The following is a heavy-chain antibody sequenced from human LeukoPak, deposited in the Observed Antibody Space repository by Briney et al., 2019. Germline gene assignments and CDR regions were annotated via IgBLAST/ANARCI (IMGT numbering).Heavy chain of an antibody. J-gene: IGHJ3*02. V-gene: IGHV4-34*01. CDR1: GGSFSDYY. D-gene: IGHD7-27*01. CDR2: INHSGST. CDR3: AWGHAFDI. Sequence: SETLSLTCAVYGGSFSDYYWTWIRQPPGKGLEWIGEINHSGSTSYNPSLKSRVTISLDTSKNQFSLNLNSVTAADTAVYYCAWGHAFDIWGQGTMVTVSS.